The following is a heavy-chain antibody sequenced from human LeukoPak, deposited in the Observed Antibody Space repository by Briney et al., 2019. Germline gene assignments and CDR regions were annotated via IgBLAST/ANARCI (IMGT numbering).Heavy chain of an antibody. Sequence: PGGSLRLSCAASGFTFTTSIMNWVRQAPGKGLEWVSSISSSSIYIYYADSVKRRFTISRDNAKNSLYLQMNSLRAEDTAVYYCAKDLGDGYDYWGQGTLVSVSS. CDR1: GFTFTTSI. CDR2: ISSSSIYI. V-gene: IGHV3-21*01. CDR3: AKDLGDGYDY. D-gene: IGHD5-24*01. J-gene: IGHJ4*02.